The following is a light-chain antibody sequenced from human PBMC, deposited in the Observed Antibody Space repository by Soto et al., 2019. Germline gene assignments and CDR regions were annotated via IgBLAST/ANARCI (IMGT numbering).Light chain of an antibody. V-gene: IGKV1-8*01. J-gene: IGKJ5*01. Sequence: AIQLTQSPASLSASVGERVTITCRASQGISSYLAWYQQKPGKAPKILIYAASTLQSGVPSRFRGSGSGTDFTLTISCLQSEDFETYYCQQYYSYPITFGQGTRLEIK. CDR1: QGISSY. CDR3: QQYYSYPIT. CDR2: AAS.